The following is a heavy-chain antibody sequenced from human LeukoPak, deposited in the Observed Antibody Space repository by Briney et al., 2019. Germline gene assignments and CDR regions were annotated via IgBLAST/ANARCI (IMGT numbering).Heavy chain of an antibody. CDR3: ARPTLYCSGGSCSDY. CDR1: GFTFSSYS. CDR2: ISSSSSYI. V-gene: IGHV3-21*01. D-gene: IGHD2-15*01. Sequence: PGGSLRLSCAASGFTFSSYSMNWVRQAPGKGLEWVSSISSSSSYIYYADSVKGRFTISRENAKNSLYLQMNSLRAEDTAVYYCARPTLYCSGGSCSDYWGQGTLVTVSS. J-gene: IGHJ4*02.